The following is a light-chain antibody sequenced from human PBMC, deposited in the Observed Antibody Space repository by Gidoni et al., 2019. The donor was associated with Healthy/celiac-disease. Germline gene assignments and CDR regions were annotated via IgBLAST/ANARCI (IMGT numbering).Light chain of an antibody. J-gene: IGKJ3*01. CDR3: QQLSSSPLT. CDR1: QGISSY. Sequence: DIQLTQSPSFLSASVGDRVTITCRASQGISSYLALYQQKPGKAPKLLIYAASTLQGGVPSRFSGSGSGTEFTLTISSLQPEDFATYSCQQLSSSPLTFXPXTKVDIK. V-gene: IGKV1-9*01. CDR2: AAS.